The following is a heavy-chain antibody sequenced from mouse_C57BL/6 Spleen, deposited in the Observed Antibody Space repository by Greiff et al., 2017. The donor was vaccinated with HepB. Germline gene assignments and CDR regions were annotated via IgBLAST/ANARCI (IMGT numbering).Heavy chain of an antibody. CDR3: ARSEEIYYGSSYRAMDY. J-gene: IGHJ4*01. CDR2: IYPGDGDT. V-gene: IGHV1-82*01. Sequence: QVQLQQSGPELVKPGASVKISCKASGYAFSSSWMNWVKQRPGKGLEWIGRIYPGDGDTNYNGKFKGKATLTADKSSSTAYMQLSSLTSEDSAVYFCARSEEIYYGSSYRAMDYWGQGTSVTVSS. CDR1: GYAFSSSW. D-gene: IGHD1-1*01.